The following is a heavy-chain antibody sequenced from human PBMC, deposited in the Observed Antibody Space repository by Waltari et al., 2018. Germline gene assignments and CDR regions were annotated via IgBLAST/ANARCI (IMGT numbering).Heavy chain of an antibody. CDR2: INGRNGGA. CDR3: ATIGWEMATISGPSGGS. Sequence: QVNLVQSGADVRKPGASVTVSCKASGYIFINYFIHWVQQAPGQGLEWIGRINGRNGGADYAQKFQGRVTMTRDTSISTAYMEVNRLRSDDTAVYYCATIGWEMATISGPSGGSWGQGTLVTVSS. CDR1: GYIFINYF. J-gene: IGHJ5*02. D-gene: IGHD5-12*01. V-gene: IGHV1-2*06.